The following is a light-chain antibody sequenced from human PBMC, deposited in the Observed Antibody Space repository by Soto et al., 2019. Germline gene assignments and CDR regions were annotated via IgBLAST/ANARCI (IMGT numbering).Light chain of an antibody. CDR3: CSYAGSSTYV. J-gene: IGLJ1*01. CDR2: EDT. CDR1: SRDVGIYNL. V-gene: IGLV2-23*01. Sequence: QSVLTQPAPVSGSPGQSITISCTGTSRDVGIYNLVSWYQLHPGKVPKLIIYEDTKRPSGISSRFSGSESGITAFLTISGLQAEDEADYYCCSYAGSSTYVFGTGTKVTVL.